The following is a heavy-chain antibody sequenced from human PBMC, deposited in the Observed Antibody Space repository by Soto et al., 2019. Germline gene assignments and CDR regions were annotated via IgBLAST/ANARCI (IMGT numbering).Heavy chain of an antibody. CDR2: NNYSGST. V-gene: IGHV4-34*01. D-gene: IGHD3-22*01. J-gene: IGHJ3*02. Sequence: QVHLQQWGAGLVKPSETLSLTCAVFGGSFSGNYWNWIRQPPGKRLEWIGENNYSGSTNYYWSLQSRVTIPVDASRNHFSMKPSSVAAADTAVYYCARRRYYDSSGYRALDAFDIWGQGTMVTVSS. CDR3: ARRRYYDSSGYRALDAFDI. CDR1: GGSFSGNY.